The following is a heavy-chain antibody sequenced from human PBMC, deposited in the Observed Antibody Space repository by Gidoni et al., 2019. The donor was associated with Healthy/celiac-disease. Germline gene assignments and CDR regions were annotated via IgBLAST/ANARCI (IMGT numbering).Heavy chain of an antibody. J-gene: IGHJ4*02. CDR2: INHSGRT. CDR1: GGSFSGYY. Sequence: QVQLQQWGAGLLKPSETLSLTCAVYGGSFSGYYWRWIRQPPGKGLEWSGEINHSGRTNDNPSLKSRVTISVDTSKNQFSLMLSSVTAADTAVYYCARERRITMVRGVIITTGKLDYWGQGTLVTVSS. CDR3: ARERRITMVRGVIITTGKLDY. V-gene: IGHV4-34*01. D-gene: IGHD3-10*01.